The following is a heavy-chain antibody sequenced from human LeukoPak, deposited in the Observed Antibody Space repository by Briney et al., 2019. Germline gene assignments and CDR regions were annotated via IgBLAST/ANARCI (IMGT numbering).Heavy chain of an antibody. Sequence: PSETLSLTCTVSGGSIGIYYWSWIRQPPGKGLEWIGYIYYTGSTNYNPSLKSRVTISVDTSKNQLSLKLRSVTAADTAVYYCARQDSGTYLNPLDIWGQGTVVTVSS. CDR2: IYYTGST. CDR3: ARQDSGTYLNPLDI. V-gene: IGHV4-59*08. J-gene: IGHJ3*02. CDR1: GGSIGIYY. D-gene: IGHD1-26*01.